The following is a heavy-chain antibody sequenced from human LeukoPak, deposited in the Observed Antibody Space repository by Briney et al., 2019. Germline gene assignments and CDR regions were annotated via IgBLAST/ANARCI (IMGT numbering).Heavy chain of an antibody. D-gene: IGHD1-26*01. CDR3: ARGRKLGAPTYSFDY. Sequence: GGSLRLSCAASGFTFSTYAMNWVRQAPGQGLEWVSGISGSGDNTYYADSVRGRFTISRDKSKSTVYLQMNSLGVEDTAIYYCARGRKLGAPTYSFDYWGQGTLVTVSS. J-gene: IGHJ4*02. V-gene: IGHV3-23*01. CDR1: GFTFSTYA. CDR2: ISGSGDNT.